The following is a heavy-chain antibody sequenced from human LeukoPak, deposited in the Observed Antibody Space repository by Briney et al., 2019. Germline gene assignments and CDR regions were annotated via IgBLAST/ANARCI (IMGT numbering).Heavy chain of an antibody. V-gene: IGHV4-59*01. CDR3: ARDSPAAKRGHAFDI. D-gene: IGHD2-2*01. J-gene: IGHJ3*02. Sequence: PSETLSLTCTVSGGSISSYYWSWIRQPPGKGLEWIGYIYYSGSNNYNPSLKSRVTISVDTSKNQFSLKLSSVTAADTAVYYCARDSPAAKRGHAFDIWGQGTMVTVSS. CDR1: GGSISSYY. CDR2: IYYSGSN.